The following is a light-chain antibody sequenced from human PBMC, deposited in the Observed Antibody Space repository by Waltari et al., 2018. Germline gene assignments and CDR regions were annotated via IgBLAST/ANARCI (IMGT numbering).Light chain of an antibody. Sequence: SSELTQDPAVSVALGQTVSITCKGDSLRRYYASWYQQRPGQAPILILYGQDNRPSRIPDRFCGSTSGNTASLTITGAQAEDEADDYCRSRDTTSTRVFGGGTRLTV. CDR1: SLRRYY. J-gene: IGLJ3*02. V-gene: IGLV3-19*01. CDR3: RSRDTTSTRV. CDR2: GQD.